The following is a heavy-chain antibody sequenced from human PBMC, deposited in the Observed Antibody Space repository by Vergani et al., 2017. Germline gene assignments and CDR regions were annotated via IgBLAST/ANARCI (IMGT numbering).Heavy chain of an antibody. Sequence: QVQLVQSGAEVKKPGASVKVSCKASGYTFTSYYMPWVRQAPGKGLEWMGIINPSGGSTSYAQKFQGGVTMTRDTSTSTVYMGLSSLRSEDTAVYYCARDYDFWSGYYAFDCWGEGSLVTVSS. J-gene: IGHJ4*02. CDR3: ARDYDFWSGYYAFDC. D-gene: IGHD3-3*01. V-gene: IGHV1-46*03. CDR2: INPSGGST. CDR1: GYTFTSYY.